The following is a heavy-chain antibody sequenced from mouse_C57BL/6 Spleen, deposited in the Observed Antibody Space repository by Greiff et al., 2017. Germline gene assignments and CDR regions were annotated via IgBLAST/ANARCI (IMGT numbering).Heavy chain of an antibody. CDR2: ISSGSSSI. Sequence: EVMLEESGGGLVKPGGSLKLSCAASGFTFSDYGMHWVRQAPEKGLEWVAYISSGSSSIYYSDTVKGRFTISRDNAKNTLFLQMTSLRSEDTAMYYCARYYYYDPFAYWGQGTPVTVSA. J-gene: IGHJ3*01. CDR3: ARYYYYDPFAY. D-gene: IGHD2-4*01. V-gene: IGHV5-17*01. CDR1: GFTFSDYG.